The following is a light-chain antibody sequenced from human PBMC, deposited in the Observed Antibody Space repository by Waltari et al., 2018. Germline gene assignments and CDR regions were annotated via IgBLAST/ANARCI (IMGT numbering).Light chain of an antibody. Sequence: QSALTQPPSASGSPGQSVTISCPGTSSHVGAYDYVSWYQHHPGKAPKLLISEVSKRPSGVPDRFSGSRSGNTASLTVSGLQAEDEADYYCSSYAGSNNLVFGGGTKLTVL. V-gene: IGLV2-8*01. CDR2: EVS. CDR3: SSYAGSNNLV. J-gene: IGLJ2*01. CDR1: SSHVGAYDY.